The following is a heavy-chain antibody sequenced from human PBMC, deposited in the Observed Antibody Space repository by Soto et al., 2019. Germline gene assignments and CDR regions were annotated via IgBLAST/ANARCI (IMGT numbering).Heavy chain of an antibody. CDR1: WPHQRWDLQ. CDR2: LYYSGST. Sequence: QGPPQGAGPGPVEPFQALFLHCPCPWWPHQRWDLQWVWVRPAPGEGLGWIGYLYYSGSTYYNPSLKSRVTLSVDTSKNQFSLKLSSVTAADTAVYYCAGTITLVRGGQAHYYYYGMDVWGQWTTVTVSS. V-gene: IGHV4-30-4*01. D-gene: IGHD3-10*01. CDR3: AGTITLVRGGQAHYYYYGMDV. J-gene: IGHJ6*02.